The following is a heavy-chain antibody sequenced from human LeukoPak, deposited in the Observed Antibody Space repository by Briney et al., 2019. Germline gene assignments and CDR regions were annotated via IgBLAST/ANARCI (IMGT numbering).Heavy chain of an antibody. Sequence: SETLSLTCTVSGGSISSYYWSWIRQPAGKGLEWIGRIYTSGSTNYNPSLKSRVTMSVDTSKNQFSLKLSSVTAADTAVYYCARGGGYYDYVWGSYRHLDYWGQGTLVTVSS. CDR3: ARGGGYYDYVWGSYRHLDY. J-gene: IGHJ4*02. CDR1: GGSISSYY. D-gene: IGHD3-16*02. CDR2: IYTSGST. V-gene: IGHV4-4*07.